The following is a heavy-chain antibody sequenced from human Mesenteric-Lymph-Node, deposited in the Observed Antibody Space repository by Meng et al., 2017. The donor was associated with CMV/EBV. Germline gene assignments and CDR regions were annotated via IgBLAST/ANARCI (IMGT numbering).Heavy chain of an antibody. CDR1: GGSISSSSYY. V-gene: IGHV4-39*01. J-gene: IGHJ4*02. D-gene: IGHD5-24*01. Sequence: SETLSLTCTVSGGSISSSSYYWGWIRQPPGKGLEWIGSIYYSGSTYYNPSLGSRLSISVDRSKNQFSLKLSSVTAADTAVYYCARRGLQGDVLDYWGQGTLVTVSS. CDR2: IYYSGST. CDR3: ARRGLQGDVLDY.